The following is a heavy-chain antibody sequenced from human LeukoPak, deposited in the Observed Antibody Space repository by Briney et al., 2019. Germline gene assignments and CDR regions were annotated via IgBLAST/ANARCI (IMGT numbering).Heavy chain of an antibody. CDR1: GFTFSSNG. CDR2: ISGSTGGT. D-gene: IGHD3-16*01. J-gene: IGHJ4*02. Sequence: GGSLRLSCAASGFTFSSNGMSWVRQAPGKGLEWVSGISGSTGGTYYADSVKGRFTISRDNAKNTLYLQMNSLRAEDTAVYYCARVRWGGLYYFDYWGQGTLVTVSS. CDR3: ARVRWGGLYYFDY. V-gene: IGHV3-23*01.